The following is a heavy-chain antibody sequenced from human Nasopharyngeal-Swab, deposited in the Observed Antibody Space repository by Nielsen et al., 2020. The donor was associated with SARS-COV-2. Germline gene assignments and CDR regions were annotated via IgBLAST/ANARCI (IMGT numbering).Heavy chain of an antibody. J-gene: IGHJ4*02. D-gene: IGHD2/OR15-2a*01. V-gene: IGHV3-73*01. Sequence: GESLKISCAASGFIFSASAIHWVRQASGEGLEWVCRIGDKDHNYATTYGASVQGRFTISSDDSKNTAFLQMDSLKTEDTALYYCTTYFYFDYWGQGTLVTVSS. CDR3: TTYFYFDY. CDR2: IGDKDHNYAT. CDR1: GFIFSASA.